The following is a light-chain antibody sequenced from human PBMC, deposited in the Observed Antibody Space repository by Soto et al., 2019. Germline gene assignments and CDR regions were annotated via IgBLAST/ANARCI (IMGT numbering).Light chain of an antibody. CDR3: QQTYSTPHT. CDR1: QRISSS. Sequence: DIQMTQSPSSLSASVGDRVTITCRASQRISSSLNWYQQKPGQAPKLQIYAASSLQSGVPSRFSGSGSGTDFTLTITSLQLEDFATYYCQQTYSTPHTFGQGTKLEIK. CDR2: AAS. V-gene: IGKV1-39*01. J-gene: IGKJ2*01.